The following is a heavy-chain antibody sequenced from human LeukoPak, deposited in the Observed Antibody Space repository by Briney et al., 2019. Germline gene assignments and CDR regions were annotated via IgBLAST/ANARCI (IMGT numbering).Heavy chain of an antibody. V-gene: IGHV1-2*02. CDR3: AKFFRTATCSHWVDP. CDR1: GYTFTGYY. CDR2: INPNSGGT. Sequence: GASVKVSCKASGYTFTGYYMHWVRQAPGQGLEWMGWINPNSGGTNYAQKFQGRVTMTRDTSISTAYMELSRLRSDDTAGYYCAKFFRTATCSHWVDPWGQGTLVTVSS. J-gene: IGHJ5*02. D-gene: IGHD2-15*01.